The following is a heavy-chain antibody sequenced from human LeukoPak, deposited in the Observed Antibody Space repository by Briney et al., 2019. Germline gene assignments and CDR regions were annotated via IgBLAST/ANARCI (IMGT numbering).Heavy chain of an antibody. V-gene: IGHV3-74*01. CDR1: GFTFRSYW. J-gene: IGHJ4*02. CDR3: ARVRATFSPHFDN. CDR2: INSDGSIT. Sequence: GGSLRLSCADSGFTFRSYWMHWVRQATGKGLMWVSRINSDGSITNYADSVKGRFTISRDNAKNTLYLQMNSLRAEDTAVYYCARVRATFSPHFDNWGQGTLVTVSS. D-gene: IGHD5-12*01.